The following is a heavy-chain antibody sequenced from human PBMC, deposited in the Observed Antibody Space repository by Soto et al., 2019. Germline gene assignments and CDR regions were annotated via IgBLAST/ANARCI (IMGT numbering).Heavy chain of an antibody. V-gene: IGHV1-2*04. CDR2: INPNSGGT. D-gene: IGHD3-3*01. CDR1: GYTFTGYY. CDR3: ARVLGGGGSGSNYYYYGMDV. Sequence: ASVKVSCKASGYTFTGYYMHWVRQAPGQGLEWMGWINPNSGGTNYAQKFQGWVTMARDTSISTAYMELSRLRSDDTAVYYCARVLGGGGSGSNYYYYGMDVWGQGTTVTVSS. J-gene: IGHJ6*02.